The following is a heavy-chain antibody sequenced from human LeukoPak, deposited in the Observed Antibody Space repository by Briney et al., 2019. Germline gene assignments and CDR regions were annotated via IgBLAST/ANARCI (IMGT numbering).Heavy chain of an antibody. CDR1: GDSVSSNSAA. D-gene: IGHD3-10*01. CDR2: TYYRSKWYN. CDR3: ARGLSYGSGGYYYYMDV. V-gene: IGHV6-1*01. Sequence: SQTLSLTCAISGDSVSSNSAAWNWIRQSPSRGLEWLGRTYYRSKWYNDYAVSVKSRITINPDTSKNQFSLKLTSVTAADTAVYYCARGLSYGSGGYYYYMDVWGKGTTVTISS. J-gene: IGHJ6*03.